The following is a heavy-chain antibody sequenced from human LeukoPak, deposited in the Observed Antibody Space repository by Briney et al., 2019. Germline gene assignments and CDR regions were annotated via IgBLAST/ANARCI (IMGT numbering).Heavy chain of an antibody. D-gene: IGHD5-12*01. Sequence: ASVKLSCKASGYTFTSYDINWVRQATGQGFECMGWMNPNSGNTGYAQKFQGRVTMTRNTSISTAYMELSSLRSEDTAVYYCARAWVYSGYDTLNDWGQGTLATVSS. CDR1: GYTFTSYD. J-gene: IGHJ4*02. CDR3: ARAWVYSGYDTLND. CDR2: MNPNSGNT. V-gene: IGHV1-8*01.